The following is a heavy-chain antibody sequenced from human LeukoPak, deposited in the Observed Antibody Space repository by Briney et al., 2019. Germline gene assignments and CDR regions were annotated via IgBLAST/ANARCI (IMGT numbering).Heavy chain of an antibody. J-gene: IGHJ5*02. V-gene: IGHV1-2*02. D-gene: IGHD2-2*01. CDR2: INPNSGGT. Sequence: GASVKVSCKASGYTFTDYYMHWVRQAPGQGLEWMGWINPNSGGTNYAQKFQGRVTMTRDTSISTAYMELSRLRSDDTAVYYCARLEPPLRGLGYCSSTSCQRAPNWFDPWGQGTLVAVSS. CDR3: ARLEPPLRGLGYCSSTSCQRAPNWFDP. CDR1: GYTFTDYY.